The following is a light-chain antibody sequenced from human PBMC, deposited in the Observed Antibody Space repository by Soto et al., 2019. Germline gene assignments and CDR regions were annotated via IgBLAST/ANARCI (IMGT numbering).Light chain of an antibody. Sequence: QSALTQPASVSGSPGQSITISCTGTSSDVGGYKLVSWYRQYPGKAPQLMIYEATKRPSGVSSRFSGSKSGNTASLTISGLQAEDEADFYCCSYAGDSTWVFGGGTKVTVL. J-gene: IGLJ3*02. CDR3: CSYAGDSTWV. CDR1: SSDVGGYKL. CDR2: EAT. V-gene: IGLV2-23*01.